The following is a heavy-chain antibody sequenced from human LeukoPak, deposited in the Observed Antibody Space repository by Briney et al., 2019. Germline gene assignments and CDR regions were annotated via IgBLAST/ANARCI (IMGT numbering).Heavy chain of an antibody. CDR3: AKDSPVATW. CDR2: ISYGGSDQ. J-gene: IGHJ4*02. D-gene: IGHD1-26*01. V-gene: IGHV3-30-3*02. CDR1: GFTFSSYA. Sequence: GGSLRLSCVVSGFTFSSYAMHWVRQAPGKGLGWVAVISYGGSDQNYADSVRGRFTISRDNSKNTLFLQMDSLRADDTAKYYCAKDSPVATWWGQGTLVTVSS.